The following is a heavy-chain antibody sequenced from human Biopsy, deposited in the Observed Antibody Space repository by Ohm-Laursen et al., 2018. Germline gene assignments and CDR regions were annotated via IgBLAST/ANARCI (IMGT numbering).Heavy chain of an antibody. CDR2: VYYTGSI. D-gene: IGHD3-22*01. CDR3: ARDRGFYSDRTVPGYFDL. CDR1: GDSISSYY. V-gene: IGHV4-59*01. J-gene: IGHJ2*01. Sequence: PSQTLSLTCTVSGDSISSYYWSWIRQPPGKGLEWIGYVYYTGSIDYNPSLQSRVTISVDTSKNHFSLRLRSVTPADTAIYYCARDRGFYSDRTVPGYFDLWGRGTLVTVSS.